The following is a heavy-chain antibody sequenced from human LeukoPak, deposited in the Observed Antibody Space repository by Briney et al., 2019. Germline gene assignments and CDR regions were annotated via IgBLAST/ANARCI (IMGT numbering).Heavy chain of an antibody. Sequence: GGSLRLSCAASGFTFISYWLTWVRQAPGKGLEWVANIKQDGSEKYYVGSVKGRFTISRDNAKNSLYLQMNSLRAEDTAVYYCAKDPYGSGLDYWGQGTLVTVSS. J-gene: IGHJ4*02. D-gene: IGHD6-19*01. CDR2: IKQDGSEK. V-gene: IGHV3-7*01. CDR1: GFTFISYW. CDR3: AKDPYGSGLDY.